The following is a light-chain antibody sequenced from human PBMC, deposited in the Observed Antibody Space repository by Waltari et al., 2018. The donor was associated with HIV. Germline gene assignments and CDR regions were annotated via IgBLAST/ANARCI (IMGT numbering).Light chain of an antibody. V-gene: IGKV4-1*01. CDR3: QQYDTTPWT. J-gene: IGKJ1*01. CDR1: QTLLNRSNNKNY. CDR2: WAS. Sequence: DIVMTQSPDSLTVSLGERATINCKSGQTLLNRSNNKNYLAWYQTKPGQPPKLLFYWASTRESGVPDRFSGSGSGTDFTLTIRSLQAEDVAVYYCQQYDTTPWTFGQGTKVEIK.